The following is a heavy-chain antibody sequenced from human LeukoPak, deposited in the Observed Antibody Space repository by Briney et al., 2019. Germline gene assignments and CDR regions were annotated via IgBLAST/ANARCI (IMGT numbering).Heavy chain of an antibody. CDR1: GFTFSS. V-gene: IGHV3-23*01. CDR2: VSGSGGSR. J-gene: IGHJ4*02. D-gene: IGHD2-15*01. CDR3: VRDFSCSGGSCPLFDS. Sequence: PGGSLRLSCAASGFTFSSWVRQAPGKGLEWVSTVSGSGGSRSYADSVKGRFTISRDNSENTLYLQMSSLRAEDTAIYYCVRDFSCSGGSCPLFDSWGQGTLVSVSS.